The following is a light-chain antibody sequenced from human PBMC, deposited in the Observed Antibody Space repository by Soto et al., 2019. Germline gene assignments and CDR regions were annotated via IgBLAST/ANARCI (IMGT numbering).Light chain of an antibody. V-gene: IGKV2D-29*01. CDR1: QGLVRPDGQTD. J-gene: IGKJ4*01. CDR2: DVS. CDR3: MQARQLRS. Sequence: DIVMTQAPLSLSVTPGQPASISCKSSQGLVRPDGQTDLYWYLQKPGQPPQLLSYDVSKRFSGVPDRFRGSGSVTDFTLNTSRVEAEDVGVYVCMQARQLRSFGGGTKVEIK.